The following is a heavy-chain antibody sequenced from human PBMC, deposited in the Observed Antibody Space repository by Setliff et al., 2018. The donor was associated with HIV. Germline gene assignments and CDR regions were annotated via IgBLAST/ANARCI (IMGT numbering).Heavy chain of an antibody. CDR3: ARDSVTISYYYYYMDV. CDR2: IYTSGNI. D-gene: IGHD1-1*01. CDR1: GGSIGSGSYY. V-gene: IGHV4-61*02. Sequence: PSETLSLTCTVSGGSIGSGSYYWTWIRQPAGKGLEWIGRIYTSGNINYNPSLKSRVTISVDTSKNPFSLKLSSLTAADTAVYYCARDSVTISYYYYYMDVWGKGTTVTVSS. J-gene: IGHJ6*03.